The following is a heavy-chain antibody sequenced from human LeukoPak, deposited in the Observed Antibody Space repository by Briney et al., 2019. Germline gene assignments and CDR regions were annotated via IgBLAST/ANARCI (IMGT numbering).Heavy chain of an antibody. D-gene: IGHD2-2*02. CDR1: GFTFSTYW. CDR2: MKRDGSEV. Sequence: GGSLRLSCAASGFTFSTYWMTWVRQAPGKGLEWVANMKRDGSEVYYANSVKGHFTISSDNAKNSLYLQMNSLRAEATAVYYCARYTEYYFDYWGQGTLVTVSS. V-gene: IGHV3-7*01. CDR3: ARYTEYYFDY. J-gene: IGHJ4*02.